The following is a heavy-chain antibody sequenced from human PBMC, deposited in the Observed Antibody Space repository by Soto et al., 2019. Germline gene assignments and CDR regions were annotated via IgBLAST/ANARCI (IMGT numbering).Heavy chain of an antibody. CDR1: GGPLIIYA. CDR2: IIPTFGTP. Sequence: GXSVKVACKASGGPLIIYAIIWVRRAPGQGLEWMGGIIPTFGTPNYEQKSQGRVTITADESTSTVYMEVRSLRSEDTAVYYCARASLGAPHDCRGGSRYSAIYYYYGMDVCGQRTTVTVSS. V-gene: IGHV1-69*01. CDR3: ARASLGAPHDCRGGSRYSAIYYYYGMDV. D-gene: IGHD2-15*01. J-gene: IGHJ6*02.